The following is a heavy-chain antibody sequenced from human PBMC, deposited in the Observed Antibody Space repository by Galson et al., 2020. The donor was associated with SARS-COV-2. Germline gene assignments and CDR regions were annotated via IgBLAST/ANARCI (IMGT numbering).Heavy chain of an antibody. CDR1: GGSMSKYY. Sequence: SETLSLTCSVSGGSMSKYYWSWIRESPGKGLEWMGNIYYSGGTKYNPSLKSRVSMSVDTSENQFSLKLNSVTAADTAVYYCARVGGNDGWNWFDPWGQGTLVTVSS. V-gene: IGHV4-59*01. CDR3: ARVGGNDGWNWFDP. J-gene: IGHJ5*02. CDR2: IYYSGGT. D-gene: IGHD1-1*01.